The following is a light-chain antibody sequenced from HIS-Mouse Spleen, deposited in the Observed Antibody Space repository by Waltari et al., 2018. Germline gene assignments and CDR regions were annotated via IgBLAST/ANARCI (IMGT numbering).Light chain of an antibody. CDR3: SSYAGSNNLV. CDR2: EVS. Sequence: SALTQPPSASGSPGPSVTISCTGTSSDVGGYHYVSWYQQHPGKAPKLMIYEVSKRPSGVPDRFSGSKSGNTASLTVSGLQAEDEADYYCSSYAGSNNLVFGGGTKLTVL. J-gene: IGLJ2*01. CDR1: SSDVGGYHY. V-gene: IGLV2-8*01.